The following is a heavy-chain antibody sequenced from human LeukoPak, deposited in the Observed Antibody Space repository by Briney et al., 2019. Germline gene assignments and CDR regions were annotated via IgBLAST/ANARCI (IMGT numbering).Heavy chain of an antibody. D-gene: IGHD3-22*01. J-gene: IGHJ1*01. Sequence: PGGSLRLSCAASGFTFSSYWMHWVRQAPGKGLVWVSRINSDGSSTSYADSVKGRFTISRDNAKNTLYLQMNSLRAEDTAVYYCARGGYYYDSSVMIQDWGQGTLVTVSS. CDR1: GFTFSSYW. V-gene: IGHV3-74*01. CDR3: ARGGYYYDSSVMIQD. CDR2: INSDGSST.